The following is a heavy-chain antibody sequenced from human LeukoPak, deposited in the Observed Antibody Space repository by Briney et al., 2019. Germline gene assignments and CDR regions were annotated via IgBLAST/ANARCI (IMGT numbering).Heavy chain of an antibody. CDR3: ARGYYDILTGSRLFDY. J-gene: IGHJ4*02. CDR2: IYPGDSDT. Sequence: KNGESLKISCKGSGYSFTSYWIGWVRQMPGKGLEWMGIIYPGDSDTRYSPSFQGQVTISADKSISTAYLQWSSLKASDTAMYYCARGYYDILTGSRLFDYWGQGTLVTVSS. CDR1: GYSFTSYW. D-gene: IGHD3-9*01. V-gene: IGHV5-51*01.